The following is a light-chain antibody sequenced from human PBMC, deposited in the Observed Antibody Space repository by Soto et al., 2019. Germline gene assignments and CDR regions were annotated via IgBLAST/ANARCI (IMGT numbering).Light chain of an antibody. CDR3: QQYNDEPWT. CDR2: APS. CDR1: QSIGNW. Sequence: DIQMTQSPSTLSASVGDRVTITCRASQSIGNWLAWYQQKPGKTPDLLIYAPSSLESGVPLRFSGSGSGTEFTLTISSLQTDDSATYYCQQYNDEPWTFGQGTKVEIK. J-gene: IGKJ1*01. V-gene: IGKV1-5*01.